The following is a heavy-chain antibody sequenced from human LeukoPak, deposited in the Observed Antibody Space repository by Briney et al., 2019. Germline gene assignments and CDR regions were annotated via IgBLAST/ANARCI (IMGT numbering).Heavy chain of an antibody. Sequence: SQTLSLTCSVSGASISSGSYYWSWIRQPAGKGLEWIGRIFTSGSTNYNPSLKSRVTISVDTSKNQFSLKLSSVTAADTAVYYCARDRDSSSWYFFAFDIWGQGTMVTVSS. D-gene: IGHD6-13*01. CDR3: ARDRDSSSWYFFAFDI. J-gene: IGHJ3*02. CDR1: GASISSGSYY. CDR2: IFTSGST. V-gene: IGHV4-61*02.